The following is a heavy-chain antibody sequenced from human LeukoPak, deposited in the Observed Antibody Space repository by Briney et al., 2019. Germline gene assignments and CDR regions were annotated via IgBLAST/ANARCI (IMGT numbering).Heavy chain of an antibody. CDR1: GGSISSYY. Sequence: PSETLSLTCTVSGGSISSYYWSWIRQPAGKGLEWIGRIYTSGSTNYNPSLKSRVTMSVDTSKNQFSLKLSSVTAADTAVYYCAREGFGYYDFWSGYYIRWSDPWGQGTLVTVSS. D-gene: IGHD3-3*01. J-gene: IGHJ5*02. V-gene: IGHV4-4*07. CDR2: IYTSGST. CDR3: AREGFGYYDFWSGYYIRWSDP.